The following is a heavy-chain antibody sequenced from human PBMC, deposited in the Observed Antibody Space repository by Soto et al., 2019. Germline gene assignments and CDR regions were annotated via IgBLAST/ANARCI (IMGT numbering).Heavy chain of an antibody. V-gene: IGHV3-23*01. Sequence: EVQLLESVGGLVQPGGSLRLSCAPSGFTFNTYVMNRVRQAPGKGLEWVSTISYSADKTHYADSVKGRFTISRANSRDTLFLQMNSLRADDAAVYYCARRARTATTNWGAFDVWGQGTMVTVSS. CDR3: ARRARTATTNWGAFDV. D-gene: IGHD1-7*01. CDR2: ISYSADKT. CDR1: GFTFNTYV. J-gene: IGHJ3*01.